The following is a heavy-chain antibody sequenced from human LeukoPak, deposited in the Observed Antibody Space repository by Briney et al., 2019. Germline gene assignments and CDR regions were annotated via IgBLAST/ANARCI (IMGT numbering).Heavy chain of an antibody. J-gene: IGHJ2*01. Sequence: GGSLRLSCEASGFTFSSYGITWVRQAPGKGLECVSVISDSGYTTFYADSVKGRFTISRDNSKNTVYLHMNSLRAEDTAVYSCARASTVPPSRYFDLWGRGTLVTVSS. D-gene: IGHD4-17*01. V-gene: IGHV3-23*01. CDR2: ISDSGYTT. CDR1: GFTFSSYG. CDR3: ARASTVPPSRYFDL.